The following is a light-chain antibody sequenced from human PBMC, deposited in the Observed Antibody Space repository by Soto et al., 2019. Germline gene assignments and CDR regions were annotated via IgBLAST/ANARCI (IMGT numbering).Light chain of an antibody. J-gene: IGKJ2*01. CDR2: DAS. CDR1: QTINKN. V-gene: IGKV1-39*01. Sequence: DIQMTQSPTSLSASVGDRVTITCRAGQTINKNLNWYRHKLGKAPELLIYDASDSQAGVPSRFSGSGSGTDFTLIISGLQPEDFATYYCQQSYNSPYTFGQGTKVDIK. CDR3: QQSYNSPYT.